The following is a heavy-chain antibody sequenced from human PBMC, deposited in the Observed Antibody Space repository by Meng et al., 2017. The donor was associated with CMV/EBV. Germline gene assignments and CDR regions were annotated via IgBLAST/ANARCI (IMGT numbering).Heavy chain of an antibody. CDR2: IYYSGST. J-gene: IGHJ6*02. CDR1: GGSISSYY. D-gene: IGHD2-2*03. CDR3: ASLLGYCSSTSCPHYYYYGMDV. V-gene: IGHV4-59*12. Sequence: ESLKISCTVSGGSISSYYWSWIRQPPGKGLEWIGYIYYSGSTNYNPSLKSRVTISVDTSKNQFSLKLSSVTAADTAVYYCASLLGYCSSTSCPHYYYYGMDVWGQGTTVTVSS.